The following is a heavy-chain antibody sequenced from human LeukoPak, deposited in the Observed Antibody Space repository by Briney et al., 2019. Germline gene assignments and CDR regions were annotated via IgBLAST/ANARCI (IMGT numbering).Heavy chain of an antibody. CDR3: ANGISRIAAADDY. CDR1: GFTFSSYA. J-gene: IGHJ4*02. D-gene: IGHD6-13*01. CDR2: ISGSGGST. Sequence: GGSLRLSCAASGFTFSSYAMSRVRQAPGKGLEWVSAISGSGGSTYYADSVKGRFTISRDNSKNTLYLQMNSLRAEDTAVYYCANGISRIAAADDYWGQGTLVTVSS. V-gene: IGHV3-23*01.